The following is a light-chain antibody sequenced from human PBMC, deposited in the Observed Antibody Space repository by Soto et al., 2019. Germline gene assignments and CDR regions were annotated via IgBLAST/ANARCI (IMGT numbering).Light chain of an antibody. CDR2: GAS. CDR1: QSVGGN. J-gene: IGKJ5*01. Sequence: ESVLTQSPGSLSLSPGERAALSCMASQSVGGNVAWYQQKPGQAPKLLIFGASSRDTGIPDRFSGSGSGTDFTLTISRLEPEDFALYYCQHYGGSPITFGQGTRLEIK. CDR3: QHYGGSPIT. V-gene: IGKV3-20*01.